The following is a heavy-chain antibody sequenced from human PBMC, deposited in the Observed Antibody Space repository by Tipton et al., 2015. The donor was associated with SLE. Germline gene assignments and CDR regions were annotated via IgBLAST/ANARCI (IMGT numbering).Heavy chain of an antibody. V-gene: IGHV4-38-2*01. J-gene: IGHJ4*02. CDR2: IYHSGST. CDR1: GYSISSGYY. Sequence: TLSLTCAVSGYSISSGYYWGWIRQPPGKGLEWIGSIYHSGSTYYNPSLKSRVTISVDTSKNQFPLKLSSVTAADTAVYYCARQLDGVDYWGQGTLVTVSS. D-gene: IGHD1-1*01. CDR3: ARQLDGVDY.